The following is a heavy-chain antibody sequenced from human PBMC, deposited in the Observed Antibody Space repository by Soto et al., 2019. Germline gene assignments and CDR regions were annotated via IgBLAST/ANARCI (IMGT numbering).Heavy chain of an antibody. CDR3: ARTCSGGKCSSDY. Sequence: SVRLSCAAFGFTFNSYSRNWVRQAPGKGLKRVSYISTSSTTKYYTDSVKGRYTISRDNSENTLYLQMNSLRAEDTAVYYCARTCSGGKCSSDYWGQGTQV. CDR1: GFTFNSYS. V-gene: IGHV3-48*01. J-gene: IGHJ4*02. CDR2: ISTSSTTK. D-gene: IGHD2-15*01.